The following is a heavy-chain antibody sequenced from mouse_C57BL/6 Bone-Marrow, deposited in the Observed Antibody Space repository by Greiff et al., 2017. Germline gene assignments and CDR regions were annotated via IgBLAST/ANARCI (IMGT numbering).Heavy chain of an antibody. CDR2: ISSGGSYT. CDR1: GFTFSSYG. V-gene: IGHV5-6*01. J-gene: IGHJ1*03. D-gene: IGHD1-1*01. CDR3: ARFYYYGEWYFDV. Sequence: EVKVVESGGDLVKPGGSLKLSCAASGFTFSSYGLSWVRQTPDKRLEWVATISSGGSYTYYPDSVKGRFTISRDNAKNTLYLQMSSLKSEDTAMXYCARFYYYGEWYFDVWGTGTTVTVSS.